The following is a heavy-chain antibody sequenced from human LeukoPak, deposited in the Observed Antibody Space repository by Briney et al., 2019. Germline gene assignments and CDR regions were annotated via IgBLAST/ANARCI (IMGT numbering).Heavy chain of an antibody. CDR3: KQKTAYDILTGYYPDY. D-gene: IGHD3-9*01. CDR2: ITPSGGST. J-gene: IGHJ4*02. CDR1: GYTFTSYY. Sequence: ASVKVSCKASGYTFTSYYMHWVRQAPGQGLEWMGIITPSGGSTSYAQKFQGRVTMTRDTSTSTVYMELSSLRSEDTAVYFFKQKTAYDILTGYYPDYWGQGTLVTVSS. V-gene: IGHV1-46*01.